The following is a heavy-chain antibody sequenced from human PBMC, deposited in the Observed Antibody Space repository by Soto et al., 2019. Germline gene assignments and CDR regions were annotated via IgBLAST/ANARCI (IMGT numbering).Heavy chain of an antibody. Sequence: TSETLSLTCAVYGGSFSGYYWSWIRQPPGKGLEWIGEINHSGSTNYNPSLKSRVTISVDTSKNQFSLKLSSVTAADTAVCYCARRRAAAGSLDYYYGMDVWGQGTTVTVS. D-gene: IGHD6-13*01. CDR2: INHSGST. V-gene: IGHV4-34*01. CDR3: ARRRAAAGSLDYYYGMDV. J-gene: IGHJ6*02. CDR1: GGSFSGYY.